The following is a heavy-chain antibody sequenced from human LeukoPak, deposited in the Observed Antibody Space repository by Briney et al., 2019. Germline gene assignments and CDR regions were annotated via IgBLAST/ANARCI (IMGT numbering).Heavy chain of an antibody. D-gene: IGHD6-13*01. CDR2: ISAYNGNT. Sequence: ASVKVSCKASGYTFTSYGISWVRQAPGQGLEWMGWISAYNGNTNYAQKLQGRVTMTTDTSTSTAYMELRSLRSDDTAVYYCARGSYSSSWYGQNAFDIWGQGTMVTVSS. CDR3: ARGSYSSSWYGQNAFDI. CDR1: GYTFTSYG. V-gene: IGHV1-18*01. J-gene: IGHJ3*02.